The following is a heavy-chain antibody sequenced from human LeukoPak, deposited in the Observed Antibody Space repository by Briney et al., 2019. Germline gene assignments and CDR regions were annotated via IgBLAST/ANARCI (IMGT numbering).Heavy chain of an antibody. V-gene: IGHV4-4*07. CDR1: GGSISSYY. CDR2: IYTSGST. Sequence: SETLSLTCTVSGGSISSYYWSWIRQPAGTGLEWIGRIYTSGSTNYNPSLKSRVTMSVDTSKNQFSLKLSSVTAADTAVYYCARDGCSSTSCPFDYWGQGTLVTVSS. CDR3: ARDGCSSTSCPFDY. J-gene: IGHJ4*02. D-gene: IGHD2-2*01.